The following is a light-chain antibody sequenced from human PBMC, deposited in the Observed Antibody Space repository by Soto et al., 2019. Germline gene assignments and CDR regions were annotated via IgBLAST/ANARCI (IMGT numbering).Light chain of an antibody. CDR3: QSYDSSLSGSGV. V-gene: IGLV1-40*01. J-gene: IGLJ3*02. CDR2: ANS. Sequence: QLVLTQPPSVSGAPGQRVTISCTGSSSNIGAGYDVHWYQQNPGTAPKLLIYANSIRPSGVPDRFSGSKSGTSASLAITGLQAEDEADYYCQSYDSSLSGSGVFGGGTKVTVL. CDR1: SSNIGAGYD.